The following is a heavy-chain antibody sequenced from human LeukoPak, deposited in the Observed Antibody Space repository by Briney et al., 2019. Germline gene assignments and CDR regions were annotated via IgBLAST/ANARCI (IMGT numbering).Heavy chain of an antibody. CDR2: ISDIGST. V-gene: IGHV4-59*12. CDR3: ARRDGYNSTFDY. Sequence: SETLSLTCTVSGGSISSYYWSWIRQPPGKGLEWIAYISDIGSTNYNPSLKSRVTISLDTSKNQFSLKLSSVTAADTAVYYCARRDGYNSTFDYWGQGTLVTVSS. CDR1: GGSISSYY. D-gene: IGHD5-12*01. J-gene: IGHJ4*02.